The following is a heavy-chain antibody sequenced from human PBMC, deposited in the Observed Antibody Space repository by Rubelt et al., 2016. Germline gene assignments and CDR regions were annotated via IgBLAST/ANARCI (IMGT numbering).Heavy chain of an antibody. J-gene: IGHJ5*02. Sequence: QLQLQESGPGLVKPSETLSLTCTVSGGPINTIPYYWVWIRQPPGKGLEWIGSMSYSGSGTTYYNPSFRCRVTMPVDTSKNQFSLRLTSVTAADTAVYYCARHPTGYPNWFDPWGQGTLVTVSS. V-gene: IGHV4-39*01. CDR1: GGPINTIPYY. CDR3: ARHPTGYPNWFDP. D-gene: IGHD3-9*01. CDR2: MSYSGSGTT.